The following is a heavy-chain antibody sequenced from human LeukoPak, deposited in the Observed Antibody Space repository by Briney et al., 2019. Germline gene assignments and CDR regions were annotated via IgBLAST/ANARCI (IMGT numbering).Heavy chain of an antibody. CDR1: GGPFSGYY. D-gene: IGHD5-18*01. Sequence: SDTLSLTCAVYGGPFSGYYWSWIRQPPGKGREGIGEINHSGSTNHNPSLKRRVTISVHTAQSQFARELSSVTAADAAVYYCARGSTAMVFWGQGTLVTVSS. CDR3: ARGSTAMVF. J-gene: IGHJ4*02. CDR2: INHSGST. V-gene: IGHV4-34*01.